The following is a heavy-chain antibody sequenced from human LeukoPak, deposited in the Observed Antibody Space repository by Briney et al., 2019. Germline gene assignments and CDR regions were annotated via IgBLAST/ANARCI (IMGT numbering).Heavy chain of an antibody. CDR2: MNPNSGNT. CDR1: GYTFTSYD. D-gene: IGHD4-17*01. CDR3: ARGLSPTVRLFGRWRYYYYMDV. J-gene: IGHJ6*03. V-gene: IGHV1-8*01. Sequence: AASVKVSCKASGYTFTSYDINWVRQATGQGLEWMGWMNPNSGNTGYAQKFQGRVTMTRNTSISTAYMELSSLRSEDTAVYYCARGLSPTVRLFGRWRYYYYMDVWGKGTTVTISS.